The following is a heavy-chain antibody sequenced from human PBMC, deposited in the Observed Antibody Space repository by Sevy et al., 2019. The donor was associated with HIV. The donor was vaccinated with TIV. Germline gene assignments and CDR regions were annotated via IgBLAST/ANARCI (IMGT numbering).Heavy chain of an antibody. CDR3: TTHYGWGSYNVFDI. CDR2: IKSQTDGGTK. Sequence: GGSLRLSCAASGFVFNDAWMNWVRQAPGKGLEWVGRIKSQTDGGTKDYSAPVKGRFTISRDDSKNTLYLQMNSLKTEDTAVYYCTTHYGWGSYNVFDIWGQGTMVTVSS. CDR1: GFVFNDAW. V-gene: IGHV3-15*07. J-gene: IGHJ3*02. D-gene: IGHD3-10*01.